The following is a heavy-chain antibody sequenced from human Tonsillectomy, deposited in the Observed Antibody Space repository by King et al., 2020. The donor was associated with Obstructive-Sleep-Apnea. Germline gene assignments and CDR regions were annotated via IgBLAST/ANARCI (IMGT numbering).Heavy chain of an antibody. V-gene: IGHV4-39*07. Sequence: QMQLQESGPGLVKSSETLSLTCTVSGDSISSSNYHWGWIRQSPEKGLEWLGSVYYTGSPSYNPSLRSRVSISVDTSKNQFSLKLSSVTAADTAVYYCARDLSIRDFGFFTLEDAFDIWGRGTLVTVSS. CDR1: GDSISSSNYH. J-gene: IGHJ3*02. CDR2: VYYTGSP. D-gene: IGHD1-1*01. CDR3: ARDLSIRDFGFFTLEDAFDI.